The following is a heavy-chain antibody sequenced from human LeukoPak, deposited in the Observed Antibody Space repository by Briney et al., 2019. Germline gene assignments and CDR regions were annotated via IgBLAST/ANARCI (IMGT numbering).Heavy chain of an antibody. CDR1: GFTFSSYW. J-gene: IGHJ5*02. CDR2: IKQDGSEK. D-gene: IGHD2-2*02. Sequence: PGGSLRLSCAASGFTFSSYWMSWVRQGPGKGLEWVANIKQDGSEKYYVDSVKGRFTISRDNAKNSLYLQMNSLRAEDTAVYYCARRCSSTSCYRGENWFDPWGQGTLVIISS. CDR3: ARRCSSTSCYRGENWFDP. V-gene: IGHV3-7*01.